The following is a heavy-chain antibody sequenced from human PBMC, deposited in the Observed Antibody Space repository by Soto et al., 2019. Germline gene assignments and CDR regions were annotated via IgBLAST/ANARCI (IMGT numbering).Heavy chain of an antibody. V-gene: IGHV1-46*01. CDR3: ARDPRYSTSWYFDF. J-gene: IGHJ4*02. Sequence: GASVKVSCKTSGYTFTSFYMQWVRQAPGQGLEWVGRINPSGGSTGYAQKFQGRVTMTRDTSTSTVYMELSSLRSEDTAVYYCARDPRYSTSWYFDFWGQGTLVT. CDR1: GYTFTSFY. CDR2: INPSGGST. D-gene: IGHD2-2*01.